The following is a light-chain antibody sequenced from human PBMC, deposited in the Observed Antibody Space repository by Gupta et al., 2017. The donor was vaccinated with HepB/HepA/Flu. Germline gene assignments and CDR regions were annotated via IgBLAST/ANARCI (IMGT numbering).Light chain of an antibody. CDR3: CSYAGSYVV. CDR2: DVS. V-gene: IGLV2-11*01. Sequence: QSALTQPRPVSGSPGQSVTISCTGTSSDVGGYNYVSWYQPHQGQAPKLIMYDVSKPPSGVPDRVSGSKYANTVSMTSSGLQAEDESYYYSCSYAGSYVVFGGGTKLTVL. CDR1: SSDVGGYNY. J-gene: IGLJ2*01.